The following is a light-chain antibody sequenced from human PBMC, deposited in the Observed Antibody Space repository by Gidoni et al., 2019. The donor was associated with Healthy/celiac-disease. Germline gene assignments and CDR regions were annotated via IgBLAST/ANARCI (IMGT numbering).Light chain of an antibody. CDR1: ALPKQY. CDR2: KDS. J-gene: IGLJ2*01. CDR3: QSADSSGTYVV. Sequence: SYELTQPPPVSVSPGQTARITCSGDALPKQYAYWSQQKPGQAPVLVIYKDSERPSGIPERFSGSSSGTTVTLTISGVQAEDEADYYCQSADSSGTYVVFGGGTKLTVL. V-gene: IGLV3-25*03.